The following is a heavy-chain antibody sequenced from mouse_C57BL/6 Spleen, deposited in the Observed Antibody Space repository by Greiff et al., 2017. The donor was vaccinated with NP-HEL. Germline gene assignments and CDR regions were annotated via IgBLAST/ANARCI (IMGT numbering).Heavy chain of an antibody. V-gene: IGHV1-42*01. D-gene: IGHD2-5*01. J-gene: IGHJ2*01. CDR3: ARPRDYSNLYYFDY. Sequence: EVQLQQSGPELVKPGASVKISCKASGYSFTGYYMNWVKQSPEKSLEWIGEINPSTGGTTYNQKFKAKATLTVDKSSSTAYMQLKSLTSEDSAVYYCARPRDYSNLYYFDYWGQGTTLTVSS. CDR1: GYSFTGYY. CDR2: INPSTGGT.